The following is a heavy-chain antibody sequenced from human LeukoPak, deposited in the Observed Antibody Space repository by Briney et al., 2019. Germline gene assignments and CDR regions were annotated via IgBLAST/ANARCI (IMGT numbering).Heavy chain of an antibody. V-gene: IGHV3-21*01. D-gene: IGHD3-10*01. Sequence: GGSLRLSCAVSEFTFSDYSMNWVRQAPGKGLEWVSFISSSDSYIYYADSVKGRFTISRDNSKNSLYLQMDSLRAEDTAVYYCARDGITMRILEYWGQGTLVTVSS. CDR3: ARDGITMRILEY. CDR2: ISSSDSYI. J-gene: IGHJ4*02. CDR1: EFTFSDYS.